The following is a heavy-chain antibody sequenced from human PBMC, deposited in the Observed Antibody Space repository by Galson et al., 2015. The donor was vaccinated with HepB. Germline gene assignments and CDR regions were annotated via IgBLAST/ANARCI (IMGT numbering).Heavy chain of an antibody. CDR3: ARDRYYNWFDP. J-gene: IGHJ5*02. CDR1: GFTVSSNY. CDR2: IYSGGST. V-gene: IGHV3-53*01. Sequence: SLRLSCAASGFTVSSNYMSWVRQAPGKGLEWVSVIYSGGSTYCADSVKGRFTISRDNSKNTLYLQMNSLRAEDTAVYYCARDRYYNWFDPWGQGTLVTVSS. D-gene: IGHD1-14*01.